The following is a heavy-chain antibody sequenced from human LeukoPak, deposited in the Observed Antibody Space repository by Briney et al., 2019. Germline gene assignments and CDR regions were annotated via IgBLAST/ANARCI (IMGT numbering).Heavy chain of an antibody. V-gene: IGHV3-49*04. CDR3: ARGSYQFDY. D-gene: IGHD1-26*01. CDR1: GFTFSSYW. CDR2: IRDKAYGGTT. J-gene: IGHJ4*02. Sequence: GGSLRLSCAASGFTFSSYWMSWVRQAPGKGLEWVGFIRDKAYGGTTDYAASVKGRFTISRDDSKSIAYLQMSSLITEDTAVYYCARGSYQFDYWGQGTLVTVSS.